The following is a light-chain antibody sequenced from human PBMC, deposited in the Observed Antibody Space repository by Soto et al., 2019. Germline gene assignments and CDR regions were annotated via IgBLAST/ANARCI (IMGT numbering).Light chain of an antibody. CDR3: QHYTSFSQT. CDR2: KSS. Sequence: DIQMTQSPSTLSASVGARVSITCRASHIISGWMAWYQQKPGKAPKLLIYKSSTLESGVPSRFSASGSMTEFILTINSLQPDDFATYYCQHYTSFSQTFGPGTKVDI. J-gene: IGKJ1*01. CDR1: HIISGW. V-gene: IGKV1-5*03.